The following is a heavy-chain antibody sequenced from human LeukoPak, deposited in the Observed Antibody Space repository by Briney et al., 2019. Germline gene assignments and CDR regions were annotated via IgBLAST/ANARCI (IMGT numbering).Heavy chain of an antibody. V-gene: IGHV4-59*01. CDR1: GGSLSSYY. J-gene: IGHJ3*01. D-gene: IGHD1/OR15-1a*01. CDR3: ARNKPLGPFAF. CDR2: IYSSGNT. Sequence: SETLSLTCTVSGGSLSSYYWSWVRQPPGKGLEWIGYIYSSGNTYYNPSLKSRVTISVDTSENQFSLKLNSVTAADTAVYYCARNKPLGPFAFWGQGTMVTVSS.